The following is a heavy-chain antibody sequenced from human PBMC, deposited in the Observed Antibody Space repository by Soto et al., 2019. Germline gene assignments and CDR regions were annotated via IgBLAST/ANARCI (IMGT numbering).Heavy chain of an antibody. CDR1: GDSISSSNYH. J-gene: IGHJ4*02. V-gene: IGHV4-39*01. CDR3: ARQVVDGTVAGTGSFDY. CDR2: VYYSGST. Sequence: SETLSLTCTVSGDSISSSNYHWGWIRQPPGKGLEWIGSVYYSGSTYYNPSLKSRVTISVDSSENQFSLKLSSVTAADTAVYYCARQVVDGTVAGTGSFDYWGQGTLVTVSS. D-gene: IGHD6-19*01.